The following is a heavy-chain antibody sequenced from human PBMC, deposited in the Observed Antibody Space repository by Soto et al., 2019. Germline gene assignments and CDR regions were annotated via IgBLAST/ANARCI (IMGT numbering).Heavy chain of an antibody. V-gene: IGHV3-23*01. D-gene: IGHD6-19*01. CDR1: GFTFSSDA. CDR3: AYGVAVAGTTPPPDS. J-gene: IGHJ5*01. Sequence: GGSLRLSCAASGFTFSSDAMSWVRQAPGKGLEWVSAISGSGGSTYYADSVKGRFTISRDNSKNTLYLQMNSLRAEDTAVYYCAYGVAVAGTTPPPDSWGKGTLVTVSS. CDR2: ISGSGGST.